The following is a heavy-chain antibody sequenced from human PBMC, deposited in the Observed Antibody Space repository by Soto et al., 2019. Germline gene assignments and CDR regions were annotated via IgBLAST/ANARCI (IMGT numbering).Heavy chain of an antibody. V-gene: IGHV3-30-3*01. J-gene: IGHJ6*02. CDR1: EFTFRIFA. CDR3: ARGAGEYIDEVVGVRRGEWSMDV. CDR2: ISYDGSRK. Sequence: QVHLVESGGGVVQPGSSLRLSCAASEFTFRIFAMHWLRQSPGKGLEWVAVISYDGSRKADSVKGRFTVSRDNSWNTLYLKMNSLRAEDTAIYSCARGAGEYIDEVVGVRRGEWSMDVWGQGTTVTVSS. D-gene: IGHD1-26*01.